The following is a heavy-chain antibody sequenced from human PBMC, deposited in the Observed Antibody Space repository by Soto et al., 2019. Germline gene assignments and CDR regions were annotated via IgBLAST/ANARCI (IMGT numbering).Heavy chain of an antibody. D-gene: IGHD1-26*01. CDR2: IWYDGSNK. Sequence: GGSLRLSCAASGFTFSSYGMHWVRQAPGKGLEWVAVIWYDGSNKYYADSVKGRFTISRDNSKNTLYLQMNSLRAEDTAVYYCARKGSGLYYDAFDIWGQGTMVTVSS. CDR1: GFTFSSYG. J-gene: IGHJ3*02. V-gene: IGHV3-33*01. CDR3: ARKGSGLYYDAFDI.